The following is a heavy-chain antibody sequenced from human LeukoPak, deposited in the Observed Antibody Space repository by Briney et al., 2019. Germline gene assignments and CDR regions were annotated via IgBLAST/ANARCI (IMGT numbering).Heavy chain of an antibody. V-gene: IGHV3-23*01. CDR2: ISGSGGST. CDR3: AKDSAVYCSGGSCYYYYYMDV. J-gene: IGHJ6*03. D-gene: IGHD2-15*01. Sequence: SGGSLRLSCAASGFTFSSYAMSWVRQAPGKGLEWVSAISGSGGSTYYADSVKGRFTISRDNSKNTLYLQMNSLRAEDTAVYYCAKDSAVYCSGGSCYYYYYMDVWGKGTTVTVSS. CDR1: GFTFSSYA.